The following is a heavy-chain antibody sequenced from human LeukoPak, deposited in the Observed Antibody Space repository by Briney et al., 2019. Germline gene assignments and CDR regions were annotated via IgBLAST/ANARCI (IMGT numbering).Heavy chain of an antibody. CDR3: AKEPGVVRGVDY. J-gene: IGHJ4*02. CDR2: ISGTGTAT. CDR1: GFTFSNYA. D-gene: IGHD3-10*01. Sequence: GGSLRLSCAASGFTFSNYAMSWVRQAPGKGLEWVSGISGTGTATYHADSVKGRFTISRDNSEDTLYLQMNSLRAEDTAVYYCAKEPGVVRGVDYWGQGTLVTVSS. V-gene: IGHV3-23*01.